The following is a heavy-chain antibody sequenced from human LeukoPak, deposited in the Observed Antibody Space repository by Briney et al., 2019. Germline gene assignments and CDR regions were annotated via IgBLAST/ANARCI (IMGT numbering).Heavy chain of an antibody. J-gene: IGHJ4*02. V-gene: IGHV3-21*01. CDR2: ISSSSSYI. D-gene: IGHD5-12*01. CDR1: GFTVSSNY. Sequence: GGSLRLSCAASGFTVSSNYMSWVRQAPGKGLEWVSSISSSSSYIYYADSVKGRFTISRDNAKNSLYLQMNSLRAEDTAVYYCARAEAGSGYDYSLDYWGQGTLVTVSS. CDR3: ARAEAGSGYDYSLDY.